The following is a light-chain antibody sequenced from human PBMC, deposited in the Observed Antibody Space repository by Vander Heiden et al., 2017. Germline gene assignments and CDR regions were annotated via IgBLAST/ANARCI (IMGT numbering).Light chain of an antibody. V-gene: IGKV3-20*01. CDR3: QQYGSSRT. J-gene: IGKJ4*01. CDR1: QSVSSSY. CDR2: GAS. Sequence: EILLTQSPATLSLSPAERATLSCRPSQSVSSSYLAWYQQKPGQAPRLLIYGASSRATGIPDRFSGSGSGTDFTLTISRLEPEDFAVYYCQQYGSSRTFGGGTKVEIK.